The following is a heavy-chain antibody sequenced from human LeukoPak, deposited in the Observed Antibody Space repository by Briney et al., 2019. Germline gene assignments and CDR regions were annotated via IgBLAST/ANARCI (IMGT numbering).Heavy chain of an antibody. CDR3: ARDRAYSNSWSINYYFDY. CDR2: IKEDGSET. CDR1: GFTFSSYA. V-gene: IGHV3-7*01. Sequence: GSLRLSCAASGFTFSSYALNWVRQAPGKGLEWVANIKEDGSETYYVDSVKGRFTISRDNAKNSLYLQMNSLRAEDTAVYYCARDRAYSNSWSINYYFDYWGQGTLVTVSS. D-gene: IGHD2/OR15-2a*01. J-gene: IGHJ4*02.